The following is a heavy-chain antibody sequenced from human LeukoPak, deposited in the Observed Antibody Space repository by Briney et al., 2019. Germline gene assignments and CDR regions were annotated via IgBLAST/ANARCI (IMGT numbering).Heavy chain of an antibody. Sequence: GGALRLSCAASGFAFSSDWMHWVRHVPEKGTEGGSHINNDGGSTNYADPVKGRFTISRDNAKTTLFLQMNSLRAEDTGVYYCTRVDYYYNGMDVWGQGTTVTVSS. J-gene: IGHJ6*02. CDR1: GFAFSSDW. CDR2: INNDGGST. V-gene: IGHV3-74*01. CDR3: TRVDYYYNGMDV.